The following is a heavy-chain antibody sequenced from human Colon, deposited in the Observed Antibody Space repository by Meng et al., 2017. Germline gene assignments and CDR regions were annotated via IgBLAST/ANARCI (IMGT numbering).Heavy chain of an antibody. J-gene: IGHJ4*02. D-gene: IGHD3-16*01. CDR1: GDSVTTTLSS. CDR3: ARGYRGSTYFAY. V-gene: IGHV4-30-2*06. Sequence: QLHLQESGSRLVKPSQTLSLTCAVSGDSVTTTLSSWSWIRQSPGKGLEWIGNIYATGYTYYRPSLRCRVTISVARSNNQFSLNLNSVTAADTAVYFCARGYRGSTYFAYWGQGILVTVSS. CDR2: IYATGYT.